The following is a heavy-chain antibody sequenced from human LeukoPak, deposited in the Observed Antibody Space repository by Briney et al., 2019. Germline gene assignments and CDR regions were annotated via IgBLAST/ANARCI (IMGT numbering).Heavy chain of an antibody. CDR2: FFSDTGKT. CDR1: GFSFSIYA. J-gene: IGHJ5*02. Sequence: GGSLRLSCAASGFSFSIYAMSWVRQAPGKGLEWVSTFFSDTGKTDYADSVKGRFTISRDTSKNTLYLQMNSLRAEDTAVYYWAKRGAGGGGLHHWGRGPLVPFPS. D-gene: IGHD3-10*01. CDR3: AKRGAGGGGLHH. V-gene: IGHV3-23*01.